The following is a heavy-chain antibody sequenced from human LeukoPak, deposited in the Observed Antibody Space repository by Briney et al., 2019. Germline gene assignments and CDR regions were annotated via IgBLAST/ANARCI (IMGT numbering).Heavy chain of an antibody. Sequence: SVKVSCKASGGTFSSYVISWVRQAPGQGLEWMGRIIPIFGIANYAQKFQGRVTITADKSTSTAYMELSSLRSEDTAVYYCAREGLRSFKWFDPWGQGTLVTVSS. D-gene: IGHD4-17*01. CDR3: AREGLRSFKWFDP. CDR1: GGTFSSYV. CDR2: IIPIFGIA. V-gene: IGHV1-69*04. J-gene: IGHJ5*02.